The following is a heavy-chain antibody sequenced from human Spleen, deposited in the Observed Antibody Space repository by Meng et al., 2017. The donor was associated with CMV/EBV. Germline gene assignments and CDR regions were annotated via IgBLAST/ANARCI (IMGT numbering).Heavy chain of an antibody. Sequence: GESLKISCAASGFTFSSYWMSWVRQAPGKGLEWVANIKQDGSDKYYVDSVKGRFTISRDNAKNSLYLQMISLTAEDTAVYYCASSGDYDFYRGLYYYYGLDVWGQGTTVTVSS. J-gene: IGHJ6*02. D-gene: IGHD3-3*01. V-gene: IGHV3-7*01. CDR3: ASSGDYDFYRGLYYYYGLDV. CDR2: IKQDGSDK. CDR1: GFTFSSYW.